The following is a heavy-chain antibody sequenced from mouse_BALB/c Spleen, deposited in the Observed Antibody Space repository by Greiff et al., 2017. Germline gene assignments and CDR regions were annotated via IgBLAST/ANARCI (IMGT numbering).Heavy chain of an antibody. V-gene: IGHV1S29*02. CDR3: ARGYYGSSYRFAY. D-gene: IGHD1-1*01. Sequence: VQLQQSGPELVKPGASVKISCKASGYTFTDYNMHWVKQSHGKSLEWIGYIYPYNGGTGYNQKFKSKATLTVDTSSSTAYMELRSLTSEDSAVYYCARGYYGSSYRFAYWGQGTLVTVAA. CDR2: IYPYNGGT. J-gene: IGHJ3*01. CDR1: GYTFTDYN.